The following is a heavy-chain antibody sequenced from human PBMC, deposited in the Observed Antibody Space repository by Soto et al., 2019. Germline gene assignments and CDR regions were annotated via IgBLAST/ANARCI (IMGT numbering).Heavy chain of an antibody. CDR2: ISTYNDKR. Sequence: GASVKVSCKASGYAFTTYGVSWVRQAPGQGLEWMGWISTYNDKRAYAQKFQGRVTMTTDTSTSTAYMELRSLRSDDTAVYYCARDFHCSGGRCYDCFDPWGQGTLVTVSS. CDR1: GYAFTTYG. J-gene: IGHJ5*02. V-gene: IGHV1-18*01. CDR3: ARDFHCSGGRCYDCFDP. D-gene: IGHD2-15*01.